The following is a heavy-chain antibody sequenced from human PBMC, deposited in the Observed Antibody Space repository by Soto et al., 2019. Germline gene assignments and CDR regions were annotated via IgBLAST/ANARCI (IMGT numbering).Heavy chain of an antibody. J-gene: IGHJ4*02. D-gene: IGHD6-19*01. V-gene: IGHV3-23*01. CDR2: ISGSPGRT. CDR1: GFTFSDYG. CDR3: AKTDPPQWLVDKY. Sequence: EVQLLESGGGLVRPGGSLRLSCVASGFTFSDYGMSWVRQAPGKALEWVSAISGSPGRTYYADSVNGRFTVSRYNSKNTLYLKMNSLRAEDMAVYYCAKTDPPQWLVDKYWGRGTLVTVSS.